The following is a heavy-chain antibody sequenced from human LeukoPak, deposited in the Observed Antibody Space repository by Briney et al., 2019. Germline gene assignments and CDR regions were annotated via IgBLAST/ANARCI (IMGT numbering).Heavy chain of an antibody. V-gene: IGHV3-11*04. J-gene: IGHJ4*02. CDR1: GFTFSDNY. CDR3: ARDNYDSSTPYYFDY. Sequence: GGSLRLSCAASGFTFSDNYMSWIRQAPGKGLEWVSYISSSGNTTYNADSVKGRFSITRDNAKNSLYLQMNSLRAEDTAVYYCARDNYDSSTPYYFDYWGQGTLVTVSS. CDR2: ISSSGNTT. D-gene: IGHD3-22*01.